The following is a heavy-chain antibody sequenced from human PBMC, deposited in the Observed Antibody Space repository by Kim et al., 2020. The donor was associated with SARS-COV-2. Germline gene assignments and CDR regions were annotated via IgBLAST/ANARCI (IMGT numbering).Heavy chain of an antibody. D-gene: IGHD6-25*01. J-gene: IGHJ4*02. V-gene: IGHV3-48*03. CDR1: GFSVSNNE. CDR2: ISSGGSTI. CDR3: ARDVHMAAADDC. Sequence: GGSLRLSCAASGFSVSNNEMNWVRQAPGKGLEWVSYISSGGSTIYYADSVKGRFTMSRDNAKNSLFLQMNSLRAEDTAVYYCARDVHMAAADDCWGQGTLVTVSS.